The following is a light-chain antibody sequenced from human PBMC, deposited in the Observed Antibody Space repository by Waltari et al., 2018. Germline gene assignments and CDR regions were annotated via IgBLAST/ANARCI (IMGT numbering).Light chain of an antibody. CDR1: SRAVGGYNY. CDR2: GVS. V-gene: IGLV2-11*01. J-gene: IGLJ1*01. CDR3: CSYVGSYTYV. Sequence: QSALTQPRSVSGSPGQSVTRSRTGTSRAVGGYNYDSWYHQHPGKAPQFVIYGVSKRPSGVPVLFSGSKSGNTASLTISGLQAEDEADYYCCSYVGSYTYVFGTGTKVTVL.